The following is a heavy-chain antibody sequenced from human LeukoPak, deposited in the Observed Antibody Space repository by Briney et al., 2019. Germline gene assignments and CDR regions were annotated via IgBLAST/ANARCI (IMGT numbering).Heavy chain of an antibody. CDR2: INPNSGGT. CDR1: GYTFTGYY. V-gene: IGHV1-2*02. CDR3: ARGAGDLYYYYMDV. Sequence: ASVKVSCKASGYTFTGYYMHWVRQAPEQGLEWMGWINPNSGGTNYAQKFQGRVTMTRDTSISTAYMELSRLRSDDTAVYYCARGAGDLYYYYMDVWGKGTTVTVSS. J-gene: IGHJ6*03.